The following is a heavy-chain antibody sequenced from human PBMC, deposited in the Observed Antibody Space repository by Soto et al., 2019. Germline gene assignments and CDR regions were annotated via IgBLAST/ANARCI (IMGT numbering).Heavy chain of an antibody. CDR2: INPSSGTT. J-gene: IGHJ4*02. CDR1: GYIFIHCF. CDR3: ARSLGETTSLFDY. D-gene: IGHD1-26*01. V-gene: IGHV1-46*01. Sequence: QSGAEMKQPGASVKLSCQASGYIFIHCFMHWVRQAPGQGLEWMGGINPSSGTTTYAQKFQGRVTVTRDTSTSTVYMELSSLGSGDTAMYYCARSLGETTSLFDYWGQGSLVTVSA.